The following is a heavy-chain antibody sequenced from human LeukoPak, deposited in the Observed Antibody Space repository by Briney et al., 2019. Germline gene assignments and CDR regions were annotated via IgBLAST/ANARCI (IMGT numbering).Heavy chain of an antibody. Sequence: GGSLRLSCAASGFTFSNNWMSWVRQAPGKGLECVANIKKDGSEKYYINSVKGRFTISRDNAKNSLYLQMNSLRAEDTAVYYCARVGTAGFDYWGQGTLVTVSS. D-gene: IGHD1-1*01. CDR2: IKKDGSEK. V-gene: IGHV3-7*01. CDR1: GFTFSNNW. J-gene: IGHJ4*02. CDR3: ARVGTAGFDY.